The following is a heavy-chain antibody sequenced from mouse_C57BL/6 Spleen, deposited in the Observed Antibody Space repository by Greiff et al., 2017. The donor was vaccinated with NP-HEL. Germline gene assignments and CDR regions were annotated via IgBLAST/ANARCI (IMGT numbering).Heavy chain of an antibody. CDR1: GYTFTDYN. V-gene: IGHV1-18*01. Sequence: VQLKESGPELVKPGASVKLPCKASGYTFTDYNMDWVKQSHGKSLEWIGDINPNNGGTIYNQKFKGKATLTVDKSSSTAYMELRSLTSEDTAVYYCAREGDYDDAMDYWGQGTSVTVSS. CDR3: AREGDYDDAMDY. CDR2: INPNNGGT. D-gene: IGHD2-4*01. J-gene: IGHJ4*01.